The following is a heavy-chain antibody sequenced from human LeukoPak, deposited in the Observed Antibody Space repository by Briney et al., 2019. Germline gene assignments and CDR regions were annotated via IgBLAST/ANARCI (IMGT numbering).Heavy chain of an antibody. J-gene: IGHJ4*02. CDR3: ARVVYYYGSGSSKTPLDY. Sequence: SETLSLTCTVSGYSISSGYYWGWIRQPPGKGLEWIGSIYHSGSTYYNPSLKSRVTISVDTSKNQFSLKLSSVTAADTAVHYCARVVYYYGSGSSKTPLDYWGQGTLVTVSS. V-gene: IGHV4-38-2*02. CDR2: IYHSGST. CDR1: GYSISSGYY. D-gene: IGHD3-10*01.